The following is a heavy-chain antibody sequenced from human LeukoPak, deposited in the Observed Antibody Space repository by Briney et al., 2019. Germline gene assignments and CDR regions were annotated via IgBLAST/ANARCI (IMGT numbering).Heavy chain of an antibody. V-gene: IGHV3-21*01. CDR1: GFTFSSYS. Sequence: GGSLRLSCAASGFTFSSYSMNWVRQAPGKGLEWVSSISSSSSYIYYADSVKGRFTISRDNAKNSLYLQMNSLRAEDTAVYYCAREWFGELLDGYWGQGTLVTVSS. CDR2: ISSSSSYI. CDR3: AREWFGELLDGY. D-gene: IGHD3-10*01. J-gene: IGHJ4*02.